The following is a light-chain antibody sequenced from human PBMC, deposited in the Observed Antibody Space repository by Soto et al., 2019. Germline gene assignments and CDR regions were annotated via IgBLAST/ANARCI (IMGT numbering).Light chain of an antibody. CDR2: DVS. CDR1: SSDDGGYNY. Sequence: ALTQPASVSGSPGQSITISCTGTSSDDGGYNYVSWYQQHPGKAPKLMIYDVSNRPSGVSNRFSGSKSGNTASLTISGLQAEDEADYYCSSYTSSSTLGVFGTGTKVTVL. J-gene: IGLJ1*01. CDR3: SSYTSSSTLGV. V-gene: IGLV2-14*01.